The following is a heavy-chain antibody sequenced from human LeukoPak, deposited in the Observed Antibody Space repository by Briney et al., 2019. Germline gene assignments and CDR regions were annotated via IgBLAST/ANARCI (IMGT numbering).Heavy chain of an antibody. D-gene: IGHD3-3*01. J-gene: IGHJ4*02. V-gene: IGHV3-23*01. CDR2: FGGRPDTT. Sequence: GGSLRLSCATSGFPFSAYAIRVRQAPGRGLEWVSTFGGRPDTTHYADSVKGRFTISADNSKNPVFLQMDSLTVADSAVYYCAKGLIRGHYPGNCFFDSWGQGALVTVSS. CDR3: AKGLIRGHYPGNCFFDS. CDR1: GFPFSAYA.